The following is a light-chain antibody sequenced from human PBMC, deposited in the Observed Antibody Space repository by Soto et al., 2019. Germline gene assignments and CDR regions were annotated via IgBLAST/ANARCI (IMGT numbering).Light chain of an antibody. Sequence: QSILTQPPSLSAAPGQRVTISCSGSSSNIGHNYVSWYQQLPGTAPKLLIYDNNKRASGIPDRFSGSKSGTSAILGITGLQTGDEADYYCGTWDDNLSAGVFGGGTKLTFL. CDR1: SSNIGHNY. CDR3: GTWDDNLSAGV. CDR2: DNN. J-gene: IGLJ2*01. V-gene: IGLV1-51*01.